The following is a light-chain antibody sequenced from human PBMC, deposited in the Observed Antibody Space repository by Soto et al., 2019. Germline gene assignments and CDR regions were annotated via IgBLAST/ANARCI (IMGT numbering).Light chain of an antibody. CDR1: QDISNY. J-gene: IGKJ4*01. V-gene: IGKV1-33*01. CDR3: QQYDNLPGLT. Sequence: DIQMTQSPSSLSASVGDRVTITCQASQDISNYLNWYQQKPGKAPKLLTYDASNLETGVPSRFSGSGSGTDFTFTISSLQPEDIATYYCQQYDNLPGLTFGGRTKVEIK. CDR2: DAS.